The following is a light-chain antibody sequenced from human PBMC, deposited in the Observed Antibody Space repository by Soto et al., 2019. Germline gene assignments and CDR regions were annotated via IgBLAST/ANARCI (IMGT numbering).Light chain of an antibody. CDR2: DAS. J-gene: IGKJ2*01. CDR3: QQYNSSLYT. V-gene: IGKV1-5*01. Sequence: DIQMTQSPSTLSASVGDRVTITCRASQSISSWLAWYQQKPGKAPKLLIYDASSLESGVPSRFSGSGSGTDFTLTISSLQPDDFATYYCQQYNSSLYTFGQGTKLEIK. CDR1: QSISSW.